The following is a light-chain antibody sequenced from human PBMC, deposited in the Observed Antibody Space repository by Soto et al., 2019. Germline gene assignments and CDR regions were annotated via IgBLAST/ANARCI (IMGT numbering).Light chain of an antibody. J-gene: IGLJ2*01. Sequence: QSVLTQPPSVSGAPGQRVTISCTGSRSNIGAGYAVHWYQQLPGTAPKFLIHGNSNRPSGVPDRFSGSKSGTSASLAITGLQAEDEADYYCQSYDSSLSGVLFGGGTKLTVL. CDR3: QSYDSSLSGVL. V-gene: IGLV1-40*01. CDR2: GNS. CDR1: RSNIGAGYA.